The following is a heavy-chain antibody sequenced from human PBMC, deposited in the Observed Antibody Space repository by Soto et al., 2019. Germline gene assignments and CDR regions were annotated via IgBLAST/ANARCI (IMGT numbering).Heavy chain of an antibody. CDR2: ISWNSGNI. V-gene: IGHV3-9*01. Sequence: GGSLRLSCAASGFTFDDYAMHWVRQVLGKGLEWVSSISWNSGNIGYADSVKGRFTTSRDNAKNSLYLQMNSLRPEDTALYYSVRSKGGYSYGTPFDYWGQRTLVTVSS. D-gene: IGHD5-18*01. CDR3: VRSKGGYSYGTPFDY. J-gene: IGHJ4*02. CDR1: GFTFDDYA.